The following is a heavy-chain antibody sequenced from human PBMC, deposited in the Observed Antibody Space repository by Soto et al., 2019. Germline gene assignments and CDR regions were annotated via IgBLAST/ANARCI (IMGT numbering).Heavy chain of an antibody. D-gene: IGHD6-25*01. CDR2: MYYSGST. V-gene: IGHV4-39*01. Sequence: QLQLQESGPGLVKPSETLSLTCTVSGGSISSSDFYWGWLRQTPGKGLEFIGSMYYSGSTYYNPSLKSRLTISVDTSKNQFTLKLISVTAADTAVYYCAVVDSTGNWFDPWGDGALVTVSS. CDR1: GGSISSSDFY. J-gene: IGHJ5*02. CDR3: AVVDSTGNWFDP.